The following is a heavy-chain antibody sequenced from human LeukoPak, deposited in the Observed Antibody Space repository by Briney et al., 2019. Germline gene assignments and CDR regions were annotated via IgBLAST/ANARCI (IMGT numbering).Heavy chain of an antibody. D-gene: IGHD3-10*01. V-gene: IGHV4-59*01. Sequence: PSETLSLTCAVSGGSISSYYWSWIRQPPGKGLEWIGYISYSGSTKYNPSLKSRVTISVDTSKNQFSLKLSSVTAADTAVYYCAREYGSGTYYNFDYWGQGTLVTVSS. J-gene: IGHJ4*02. CDR1: GGSISSYY. CDR2: ISYSGST. CDR3: AREYGSGTYYNFDY.